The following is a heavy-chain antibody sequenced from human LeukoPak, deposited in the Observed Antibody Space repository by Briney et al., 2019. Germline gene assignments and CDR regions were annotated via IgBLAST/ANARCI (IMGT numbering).Heavy chain of an antibody. V-gene: IGHV3-30*18. CDR2: ISSDGNNK. CDR3: AKGNDIGGYYYPHFDY. Sequence: GGSLRLSCAASGFTFSSYGMHWVRQAPGKGLEWVAVISSDGNNKNYVDSVKGRFTFSRDNSKNTLYLQMNSLRAEDTAVYYCAKGNDIGGYYYPHFDYWGQGTLVTVFS. D-gene: IGHD3-22*01. CDR1: GFTFSSYG. J-gene: IGHJ4*02.